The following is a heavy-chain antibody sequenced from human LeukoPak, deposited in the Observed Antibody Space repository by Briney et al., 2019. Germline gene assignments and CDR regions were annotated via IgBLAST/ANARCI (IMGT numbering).Heavy chain of an antibody. V-gene: IGHV4-59*01. CDR1: GGSISSYY. Sequence: SETLSLTCTVSGGSISSYYWSWIRQPPGKGLEWIGYIYYSGSTNYNPSLKSRVTISVDTSKNQFSLKLSPVTAADTAVYYCAREAYYYDSSGYPGWYFDLWGRGTLVTVSS. D-gene: IGHD3-22*01. J-gene: IGHJ2*01. CDR2: IYYSGST. CDR3: AREAYYYDSSGYPGWYFDL.